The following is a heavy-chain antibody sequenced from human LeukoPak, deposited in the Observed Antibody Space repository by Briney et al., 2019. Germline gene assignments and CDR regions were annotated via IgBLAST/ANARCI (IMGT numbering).Heavy chain of an antibody. D-gene: IGHD3-10*01. CDR2: INTNGSPT. CDR1: GFTFSSYW. J-gene: IGHJ4*02. V-gene: IGHV3-74*01. CDR3: AGDLISGSGSLGY. Sequence: GGSLRLSCAASGFTFSSYWMHWVRPAPGKGLVWVARINTNGSPTQYADSVKGRFAISRDNAKTTLYLQMNSLRDEDTAVYYCAGDLISGSGSLGYWGQGTLVTVSS.